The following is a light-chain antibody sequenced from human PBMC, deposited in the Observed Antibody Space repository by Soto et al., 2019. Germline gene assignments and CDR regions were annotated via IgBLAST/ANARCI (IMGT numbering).Light chain of an antibody. J-gene: IGKJ2*01. CDR3: QHRGDWPT. Sequence: EIVLAQSPATLSLSPGERATLSCRASHSVGTYLAWYQHKPGQAPRLLIYDASNRATGIPARFSGSGSGTDFTLSISSLEPEDVAVYYFQHRGDWPTFGQGTKLENK. CDR2: DAS. CDR1: HSVGTY. V-gene: IGKV3-11*01.